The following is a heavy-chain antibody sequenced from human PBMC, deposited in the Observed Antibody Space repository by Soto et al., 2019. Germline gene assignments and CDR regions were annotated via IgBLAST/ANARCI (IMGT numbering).Heavy chain of an antibody. D-gene: IGHD2-2*02. J-gene: IGHJ4*02. Sequence: QVQLVESGGGVVQPGRSLRLSCAASGFTFSSYGMHWVRQAPGKGLEWVAVIWYDGSNKYYADSVKGRFTISRDNSKNTLYLQMTSLRAEDTAVYYCARDGNRLGYCSSTSCYTFGAVAGGFDYWGQGTLVTVSS. CDR3: ARDGNRLGYCSSTSCYTFGAVAGGFDY. V-gene: IGHV3-33*01. CDR2: IWYDGSNK. CDR1: GFTFSSYG.